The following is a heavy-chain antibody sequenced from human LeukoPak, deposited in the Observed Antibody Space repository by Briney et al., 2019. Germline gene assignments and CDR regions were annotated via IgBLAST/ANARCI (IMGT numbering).Heavy chain of an antibody. D-gene: IGHD1-20*01. CDR1: GFTFSSYA. Sequence: GGSLRLSCAASGFTFSSYAMSWVRQAPGKGLEWVSGISGSSRSTNYADSVKGRFTISRDNSKNTLYLQMNSLRAEDTAIYYCARSPYNWNYGDYWGQGTLVTVSS. V-gene: IGHV3-23*01. J-gene: IGHJ4*02. CDR3: ARSPYNWNYGDY. CDR2: ISGSSRST.